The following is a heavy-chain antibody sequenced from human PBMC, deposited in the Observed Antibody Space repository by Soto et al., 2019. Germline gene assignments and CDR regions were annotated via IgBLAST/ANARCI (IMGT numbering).Heavy chain of an antibody. Sequence: PSETLSLTCAVSGGSVSSNNWWSWVRQPQGKGREWIGEIYHSGSTNYNPSLKSRVTISVDKSKNQFSLKLSSVTAADPAGYSEAKFFTIKRPPLFAYWGQGTLVPVSS. CDR1: GGSVSSNNW. D-gene: IGHD3-10*01. CDR3: AKFFTIKRPPLFAY. V-gene: IGHV4-4*02. CDR2: IYHSGST. J-gene: IGHJ4*02.